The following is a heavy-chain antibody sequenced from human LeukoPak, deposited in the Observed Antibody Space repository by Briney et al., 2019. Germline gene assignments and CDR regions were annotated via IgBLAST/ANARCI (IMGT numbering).Heavy chain of an antibody. CDR3: ARSYCSSSSCYVTNDAFDI. Sequence: GGSLRLSCAASGFTFHDYGMSWVRQAPGKGLEWVSDINWNGGSTGYADSVKGRFIISRDNAKNSLYLQMNSLRVEDTALYHCARSYCSSSSCYVTNDAFDIWGQGTMVTVSS. CDR2: INWNGGST. D-gene: IGHD2-2*01. V-gene: IGHV3-20*01. J-gene: IGHJ3*02. CDR1: GFTFHDYG.